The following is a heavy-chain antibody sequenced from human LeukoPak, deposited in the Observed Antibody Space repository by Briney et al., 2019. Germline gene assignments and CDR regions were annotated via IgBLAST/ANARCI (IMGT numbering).Heavy chain of an antibody. CDR1: GFTFSTYS. Sequence: PGGSLRLSCAASGFTFSTYSMNWVGQAPGKGLEGVSYISSSSSTIYYADSVKGRFTISRDNAKNSLYLQINSLRAEDTAVYYCARDNLGYSSGWYPPTLAYWGQGTLVTVSS. J-gene: IGHJ4*02. CDR3: ARDNLGYSSGWYPPTLAY. V-gene: IGHV3-48*01. D-gene: IGHD6-19*01. CDR2: ISSSSSTI.